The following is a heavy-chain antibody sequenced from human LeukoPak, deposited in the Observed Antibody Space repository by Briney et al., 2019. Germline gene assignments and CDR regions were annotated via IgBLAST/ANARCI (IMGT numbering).Heavy chain of an antibody. V-gene: IGHV3-48*01. D-gene: IGHD3-22*01. CDR1: EFIFSGYE. J-gene: IGHJ4*02. CDR2: ISSSSSTI. CDR3: ARVLHKRNYDSSVYYGY. Sequence: GGSLRLSCAASEFIFSGYEMNWVRQAPGKGLEWVSYISSSSSTIYYADSVKGRFTISRVNAKNSLYLQLNSLRAEDTAVYYCARVLHKRNYDSSVYYGYWGQGTLVTVSS.